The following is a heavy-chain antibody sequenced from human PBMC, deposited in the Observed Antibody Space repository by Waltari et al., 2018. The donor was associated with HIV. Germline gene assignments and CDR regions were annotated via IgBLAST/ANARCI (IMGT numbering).Heavy chain of an antibody. Sequence: QLQLQESGPGLVKPSETLSLTCTVSGGSISSSSYYWGWIRQPPGKGLEWIGSIYYSGSTYYNPSLKSRVTISVDTSKNQFSLKLSSVTAADTAVYYCASQDIVVVPAAICRWGQGTLVTVSS. D-gene: IGHD2-2*02. V-gene: IGHV4-39*01. J-gene: IGHJ4*02. CDR1: GGSISSSSYY. CDR3: ASQDIVVVPAAICR. CDR2: IYYSGST.